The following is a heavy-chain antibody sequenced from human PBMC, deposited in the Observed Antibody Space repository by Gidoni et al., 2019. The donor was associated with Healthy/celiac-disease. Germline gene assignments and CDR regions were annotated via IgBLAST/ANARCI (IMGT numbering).Heavy chain of an antibody. D-gene: IGHD6-19*01. CDR3: ARDSEYSSGWLGYFQH. CDR1: GFTFSRYA. Sequence: QVQLVESGGGVVQPGRSLRLSCAASGFTFSRYAMHWVRQAPGKGLEGVAVISYDGSNKYYADSVKGRFTISRDNSKNTLYLQMNSLRAEDTAVYYCARDSEYSSGWLGYFQHWGQGTLVTVSS. V-gene: IGHV3-30-3*01. CDR2: ISYDGSNK. J-gene: IGHJ1*01.